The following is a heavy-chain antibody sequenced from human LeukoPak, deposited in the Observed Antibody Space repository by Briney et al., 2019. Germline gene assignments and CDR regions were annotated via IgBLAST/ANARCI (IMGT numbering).Heavy chain of an antibody. CDR2: ISSSSSYI. CDR3: ARGYCSSTSCPTGGY. V-gene: IGHV3-21*01. D-gene: IGHD2-2*01. Sequence: GGSLRLSCAASGFTFSSYSMNWVRQAPGKGLEWVSSISSSSSYIYYADSVKGRFTISRDNAKNSLYLQMNSLRAEDTAVYYCARGYCSSTSCPTGGYWGQGTLVTVSS. CDR1: GFTFSSYS. J-gene: IGHJ4*02.